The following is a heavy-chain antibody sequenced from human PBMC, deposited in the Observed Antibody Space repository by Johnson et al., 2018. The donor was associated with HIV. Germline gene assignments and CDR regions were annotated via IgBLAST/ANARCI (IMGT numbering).Heavy chain of an antibody. CDR1: GFTFSSYA. J-gene: IGHJ3*02. CDR3: ARGYYYGSGRPPRSAFDI. V-gene: IGHV3-30-3*01. Sequence: QVQLMESGGGVVQPGRSLRLSCAASGFTFSSYAMHWVRQAPGKGLEWVAVISYDGSNKYYADSVKGRFTISRDNSKNTLYLQMNSLRAEETAVYYCARGYYYGSGRPPRSAFDIWGQGTMVTVSS. D-gene: IGHD3-10*01. CDR2: ISYDGSNK.